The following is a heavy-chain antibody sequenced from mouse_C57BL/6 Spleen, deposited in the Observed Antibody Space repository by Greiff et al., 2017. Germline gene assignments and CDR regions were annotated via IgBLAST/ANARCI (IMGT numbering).Heavy chain of an antibody. CDR2: IDPNSGGT. CDR1: SYTFTSYW. CDR3: ARGAAGTGAY. Sequence: QVQLKQPGAELVKPGASVKLSCKASSYTFTSYWMHWVKQRPGRGLEWIGRIDPNSGGTKYNEKFKSKATLTVDKPSSTVYMQLSSLTSEDSAVYYCARGAAGTGAYWGQGTLVTVSA. D-gene: IGHD4-1*01. V-gene: IGHV1-72*01. J-gene: IGHJ3*01.